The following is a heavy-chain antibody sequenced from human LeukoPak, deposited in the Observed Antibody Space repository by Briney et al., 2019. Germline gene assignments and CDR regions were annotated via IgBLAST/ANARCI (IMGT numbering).Heavy chain of an antibody. CDR2: IYYSGST. CDR1: GGSISRYY. D-gene: IGHD1-26*01. CDR3: ARHFGSGSCYSSLDY. V-gene: IGHV4-39*01. Sequence: SETLSLTCTVSGGSISRYYWGWIRQPPGKGLEWIGSIYYSGSTYYNPSLKSRVTIIVDTSKNQFSLKLSSVTAADTAVYYCARHFGSGSCYSSLDYWGQGTLVTVSS. J-gene: IGHJ4*02.